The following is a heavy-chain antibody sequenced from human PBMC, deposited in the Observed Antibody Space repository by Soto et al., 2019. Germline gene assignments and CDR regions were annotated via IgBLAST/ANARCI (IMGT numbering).Heavy chain of an antibody. CDR3: ARGGGTYGSGSYWSY. CDR2: INHSGST. J-gene: IGHJ4*02. Sequence: QVQLQQWGAGLLKPSETLSLTCAVYGGSFSGYYWSWIRQPPGKGLEWIGEINHSGSTKYNPSLKSRVTISVDTAKNQLSLKLSSVTAADTAVYYCARGGGTYGSGSYWSYWGQGTLVTVSS. CDR1: GGSFSGYY. D-gene: IGHD3-10*01. V-gene: IGHV4-34*01.